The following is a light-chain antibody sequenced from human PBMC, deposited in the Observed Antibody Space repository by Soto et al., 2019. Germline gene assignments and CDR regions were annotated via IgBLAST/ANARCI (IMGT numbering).Light chain of an antibody. CDR2: GAS. Sequence: ETVLTQSPATLSLSPGERVTLSCRASQSVSRYLAWYQHKPGQAPRLLIYGASTRATGIPARFDGSGSGTEFTLTISSLQSEDFAVYYCQQYTDWPPFTFGPGTKVAIK. V-gene: IGKV3-15*01. CDR3: QQYTDWPPFT. J-gene: IGKJ3*01. CDR1: QSVSRY.